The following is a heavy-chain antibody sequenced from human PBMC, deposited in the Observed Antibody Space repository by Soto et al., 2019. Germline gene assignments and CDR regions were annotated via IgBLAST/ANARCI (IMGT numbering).Heavy chain of an antibody. D-gene: IGHD2-2*01. Sequence: GVSLTLSCAASGFTFSSYWMPWVRQPPGKGLVWVSRINSDGSSTSYADSVKGRFTISRDNDKNTLYLQMNSLRAEDTAVYYCARAGVVPAAPDYWGQGTLVTVSS. CDR3: ARAGVVPAAPDY. V-gene: IGHV3-74*01. CDR2: INSDGSST. CDR1: GFTFSSYW. J-gene: IGHJ4*02.